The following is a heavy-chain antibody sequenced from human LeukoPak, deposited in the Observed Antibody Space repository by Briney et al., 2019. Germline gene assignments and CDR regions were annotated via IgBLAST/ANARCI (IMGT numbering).Heavy chain of an antibody. D-gene: IGHD3-16*02. CDR1: GGTFSSYA. J-gene: IGHJ4*02. CDR2: IIPILGIA. Sequence: ASVKVSCKASGGTFSSYAISWVRQAPGQGLEWMGRIIPILGIANYAQKFQGRVTITADKSTSTAYMELSSLRSEDTAVYYCARGDDYVWGSYPLDCWGQGTLVTVSS. CDR3: ARGDDYVWGSYPLDC. V-gene: IGHV1-69*04.